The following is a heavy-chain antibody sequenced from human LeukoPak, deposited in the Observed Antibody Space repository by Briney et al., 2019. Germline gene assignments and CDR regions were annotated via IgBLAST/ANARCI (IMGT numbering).Heavy chain of an antibody. CDR1: GFTFSSYG. CDR2: ISYDGSNK. Sequence: GGSLRLSCAASGFTFSSYGMHWVRQAPGKGLEWVAVISYDGSNKYYADSVKGRFTISRDNSKNTLYLQMNSLRAEDTAVYYCATPLLNLGYCSGGSCYDNDYWGQGTLVTVSS. D-gene: IGHD2-15*01. J-gene: IGHJ4*02. CDR3: ATPLLNLGYCSGGSCYDNDY. V-gene: IGHV3-30*03.